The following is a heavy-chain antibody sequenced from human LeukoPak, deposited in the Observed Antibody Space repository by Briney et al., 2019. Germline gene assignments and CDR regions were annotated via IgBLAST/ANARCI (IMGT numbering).Heavy chain of an antibody. CDR3: ARDQLGYSFDY. CDR1: GFTFSSYA. D-gene: IGHD3-16*01. CDR2: ISYDENNK. Sequence: GGSLRLSCAASGFTFSSYAMHWVRQAPGKGLEWVAVISYDENNKYYADSVKGRFTISRDNSKNTLYLQINSLRAEDTAVYYCARDQLGYSFDYWGQGTLVTVSS. V-gene: IGHV3-30*04. J-gene: IGHJ4*02.